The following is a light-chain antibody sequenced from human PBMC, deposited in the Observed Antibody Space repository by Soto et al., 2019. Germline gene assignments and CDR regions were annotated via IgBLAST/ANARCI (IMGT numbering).Light chain of an antibody. CDR3: QQYGSSFT. V-gene: IGKV3-20*01. Sequence: EIVLTQSPGTLSLSPGERATLSCRASQSVSSSYLAWYQQKPGQAPRLLIYVASSRATRIPDRVSGSGSGTDFTLTISGLQPEDFVVYYCQQYGSSFTFGPGTKVDIK. CDR1: QSVSSSY. CDR2: VAS. J-gene: IGKJ3*01.